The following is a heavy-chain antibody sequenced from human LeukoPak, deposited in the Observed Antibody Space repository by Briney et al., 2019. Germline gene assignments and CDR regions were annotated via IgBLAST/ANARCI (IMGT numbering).Heavy chain of an antibody. J-gene: IGHJ3*02. CDR1: GGTFSSYA. V-gene: IGHV1-69*13. Sequence: EASVKVSCKASGGTFSSYAISWVRQAPGQGLEWMGGIIPIFGTANYAQKFQGRVTITADESTSTAYMELSSLRSEDTAVYYCARSGSYYGDAFDIWGQGTMVTVSS. CDR3: ARSGSYYGDAFDI. D-gene: IGHD1-26*01. CDR2: IIPIFGTA.